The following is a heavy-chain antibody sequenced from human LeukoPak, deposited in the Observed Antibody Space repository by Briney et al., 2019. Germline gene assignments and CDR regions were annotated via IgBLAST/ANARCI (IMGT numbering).Heavy chain of an antibody. V-gene: IGHV3-23*01. D-gene: IGHD2-15*01. Sequence: GGSLRLSCAASGFTFSSYAMSWVRQAPGKGLEWVSGISGSGDNTYYADSVKGRFTISRDNSKNTLYVQVNSLGTEDTAVYYCAKDPYRVVFATGNYLDPWGQGTLVTVSS. CDR2: ISGSGDNT. CDR3: AKDPYRVVFATGNYLDP. CDR1: GFTFSSYA. J-gene: IGHJ5*02.